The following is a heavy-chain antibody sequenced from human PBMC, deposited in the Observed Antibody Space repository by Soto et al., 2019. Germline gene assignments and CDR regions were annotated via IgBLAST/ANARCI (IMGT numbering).Heavy chain of an antibody. D-gene: IGHD1-26*01. CDR2: IIPIFGTA. CDR3: ARGNSGSYFLDYYYGMDV. CDR1: GGTFSSYA. J-gene: IGHJ6*02. V-gene: IGHV1-69*06. Sequence: SVKVSCKASGGTFSSYAISWVRQAPGQGLEWMGGIIPIFGTANYAQKFQGRVTITADKSTSTAYMELSSLRSEDTAVYYCARGNSGSYFLDYYYGMDVWGQGTTVTVSS.